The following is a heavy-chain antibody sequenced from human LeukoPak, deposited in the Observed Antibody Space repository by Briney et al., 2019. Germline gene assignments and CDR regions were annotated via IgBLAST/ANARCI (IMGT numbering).Heavy chain of an antibody. CDR2: IYHSGST. D-gene: IGHD2-15*01. V-gene: IGHV4-30-2*01. CDR1: GGSISSGGYS. CDR3: ARVSEDLTAFDI. Sequence: PSETLSLTCAVSGGSISSGGYSWSWIRQPPGKGLEWIGYIYHSGSTYYNPSLKSRVTISVDRSKNQFSLKLSSVTAADTAVYYCARVSEDLTAFDIWGQGTMVTVSS. J-gene: IGHJ3*02.